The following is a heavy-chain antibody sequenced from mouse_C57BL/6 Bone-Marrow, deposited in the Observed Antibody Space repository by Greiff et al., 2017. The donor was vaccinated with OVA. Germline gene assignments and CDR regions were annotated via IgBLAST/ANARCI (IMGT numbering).Heavy chain of an antibody. CDR2: ISSGGDYI. Sequence: LVESGDGLVKPGGSLQLSCAASGFTFSSYAMSWVRQTPEKRLEWVAYISSGGDYIYYADTVKGRFTISRDNARNTLYLQMSSLKSEDTAMYYCTRLLDAMDYWGQGTSVTVSS. CDR3: TRLLDAMDY. D-gene: IGHD2-1*01. CDR1: GFTFSSYA. V-gene: IGHV5-9-1*02. J-gene: IGHJ4*01.